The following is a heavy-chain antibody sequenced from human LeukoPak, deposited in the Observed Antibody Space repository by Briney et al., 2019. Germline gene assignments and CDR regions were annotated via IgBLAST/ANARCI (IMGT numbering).Heavy chain of an antibody. V-gene: IGHV1-2*02. D-gene: IGHD1-26*01. J-gene: IGHJ4*02. CDR2: INPNSGGT. Sequence: ASVKVSCKASGYSFAGYYIHWVRQAPGQRLEWMGWINPNSGGTNYAQKFQGRVTMTRDTSISTAYMELSRLRSDDTAVYYCARIGIVGATGDYWGQGTLVTVSS. CDR3: ARIGIVGATGDY. CDR1: GYSFAGYY.